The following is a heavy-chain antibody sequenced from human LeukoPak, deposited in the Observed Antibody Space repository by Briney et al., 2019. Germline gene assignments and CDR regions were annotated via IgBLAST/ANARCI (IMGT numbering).Heavy chain of an antibody. CDR2: IYYSGST. D-gene: IGHD1-26*01. CDR1: GGSISSGGYY. Sequence: PSETLSLTCTVSGGSISSGGYYWSWIRQHPGKGLEWIGYIYYSGSTYYNPSLKSRVTISVDTSKNQFSLKLSSVTAADTAVYYCARAGRLSGSYLEDYWGQGTLVTVSS. V-gene: IGHV4-61*08. J-gene: IGHJ4*02. CDR3: ARAGRLSGSYLEDY.